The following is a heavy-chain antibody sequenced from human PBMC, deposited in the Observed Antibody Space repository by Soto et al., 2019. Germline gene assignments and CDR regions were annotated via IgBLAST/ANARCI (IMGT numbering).Heavy chain of an antibody. CDR2: IMPTFGSA. D-gene: IGHD1-26*01. V-gene: IGHV1-69*06. Sequence: WASVKVSCKASGGTFSGHGIAWVRQVPGQGLEWMGGIMPTFGSATYAPKFQGRVTISADKSTSTAYMELSSLRSEDTAVYFCASERSAQYFDYWGRGTLVTVSS. CDR3: ASERSAQYFDY. CDR1: GGTFSGHG. J-gene: IGHJ4*02.